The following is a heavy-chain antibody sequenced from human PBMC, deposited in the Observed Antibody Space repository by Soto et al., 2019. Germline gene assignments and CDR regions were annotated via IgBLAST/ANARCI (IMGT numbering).Heavy chain of an antibody. J-gene: IGHJ5*02. D-gene: IGHD6-13*01. CDR3: AKDGAAAGIAVNWFDP. Sequence: GGSLRLSCAASGFTFSSYAMSWVRQAPGKGLEWVSAISGSGGSTYYADSVKGRFTISRDNSKNTLYLQMNSLRAEDTAVYYCAKDGAAAGIAVNWFDPWGQGTLVTVSS. CDR1: GFTFSSYA. CDR2: ISGSGGST. V-gene: IGHV3-23*01.